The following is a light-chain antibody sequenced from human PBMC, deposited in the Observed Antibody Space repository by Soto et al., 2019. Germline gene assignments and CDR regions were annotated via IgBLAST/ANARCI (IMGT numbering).Light chain of an antibody. Sequence: VMTQSPATLSVSPGERATLSCRASESVSSNLAWYQQRPGQAPRLLIYDAYNRATGIPARFSGSGSGTDFTLTISSLEPEDFAVYYCQQRSNWPPSITFGQGTRLEIK. CDR2: DAY. CDR1: ESVSSN. CDR3: QQRSNWPPSIT. J-gene: IGKJ5*01. V-gene: IGKV3-11*01.